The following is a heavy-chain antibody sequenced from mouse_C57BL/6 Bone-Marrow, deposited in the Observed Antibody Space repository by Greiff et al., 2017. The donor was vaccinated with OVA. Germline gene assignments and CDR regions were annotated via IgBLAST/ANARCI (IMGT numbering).Heavy chain of an antibody. D-gene: IGHD1-1*01. V-gene: IGHV7-3*01. CDR2: IRNKANGYTT. J-gene: IGHJ3*01. CDR1: GFTFTDYY. Sequence: DVKLVESGGGLVQPGGSLSLSCAASGFTFTDYYMSWVRQPPGKALEWLGFIRNKANGYTTEYSASVKGRFTISRDNSQSILYLQMNALRAEDSATYYCARYYYGSSYPAWFAYWGQGTLVTVSA. CDR3: ARYYYGSSYPAWFAY.